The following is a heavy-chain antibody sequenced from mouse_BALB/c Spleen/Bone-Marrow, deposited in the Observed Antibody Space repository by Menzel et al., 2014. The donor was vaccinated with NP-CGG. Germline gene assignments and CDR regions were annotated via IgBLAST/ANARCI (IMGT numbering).Heavy chain of an antibody. V-gene: IGHV7-3*02. Sequence: EVKLVESGGGLVQPGGSLRLSCATSGFTFTDYYMSWVRQPPGKALEWLGFIRNKANGYTTEYSASVKGRLTISRDNSQSILYLQMNTLRAEDSATYYCARYDVYYYFDYWGQGTTLTVSS. J-gene: IGHJ2*01. D-gene: IGHD2-3*01. CDR3: ARYDVYYYFDY. CDR1: GFTFTDYY. CDR2: IRNKANGYTT.